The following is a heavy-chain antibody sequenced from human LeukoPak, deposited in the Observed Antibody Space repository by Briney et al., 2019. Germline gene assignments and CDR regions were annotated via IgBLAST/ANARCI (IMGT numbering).Heavy chain of an antibody. Sequence: GGSLRLSCAASGFTFDDYAMHWVRQAPGKGLEWVSGISWNSGSIGYADSVKGRFTISRDNAKNSLYLQMNSLRAEDTAVYYCARGPNWGQGTLVTVSS. CDR1: GFTFDDYA. CDR3: ARGPN. V-gene: IGHV3-9*01. J-gene: IGHJ4*02. CDR2: ISWNSGSI.